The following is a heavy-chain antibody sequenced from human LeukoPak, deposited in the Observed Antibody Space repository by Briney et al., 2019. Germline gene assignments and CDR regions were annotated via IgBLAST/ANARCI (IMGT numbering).Heavy chain of an antibody. CDR1: GGTFSIYA. CDR3: ARARTYYDILTGNYYYYGMDV. V-gene: IGHV1-69*13. Sequence: SVKVSCKASGGTFSIYAISWVRKAPGHELEWMGGIIPIFGTTNYAQKFQGRVTIIADDSTSTAYMELSSLRSEDTAVYYCARARTYYDILTGNYYYYGMDVWGQGTTVTVSS. CDR2: IIPIFGTT. D-gene: IGHD3-9*01. J-gene: IGHJ6*02.